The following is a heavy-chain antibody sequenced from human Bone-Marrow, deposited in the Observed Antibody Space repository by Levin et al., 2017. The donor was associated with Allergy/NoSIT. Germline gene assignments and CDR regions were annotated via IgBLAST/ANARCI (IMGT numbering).Heavy chain of an antibody. CDR1: GDSIETYY. J-gene: IGHJ3*01. CDR3: ARHDLRGGSYEL. Sequence: SQTLSLTCAVSGDSIETYYWSWIRQSPGKGLEWIAYMHNSEVTIYNPSLRSRVTISMDTSKNQFFLTLTSVTATDTAMSYCARHDLRGGSYELWGQGTLVTVS. D-gene: IGHD2-15*01. V-gene: IGHV4-59*08. CDR2: MHNSEVT.